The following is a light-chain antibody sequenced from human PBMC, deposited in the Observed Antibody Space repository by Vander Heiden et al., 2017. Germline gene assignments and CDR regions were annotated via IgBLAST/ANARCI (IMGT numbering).Light chain of an antibody. V-gene: IGKV1-8*01. CDR1: QGLSRY. CDR2: AAS. Sequence: AIRMTQSPSSLSASTGDRVPIPCRATQGLSRYLPWYQQKPGKAPKPLIYAASTFQSGVRSRVSGSGSGTDFTLTISGLQSEDFESYYRRKYYSYPRTFGRGTKVEIK. CDR3: RKYYSYPRT. J-gene: IGKJ1*01.